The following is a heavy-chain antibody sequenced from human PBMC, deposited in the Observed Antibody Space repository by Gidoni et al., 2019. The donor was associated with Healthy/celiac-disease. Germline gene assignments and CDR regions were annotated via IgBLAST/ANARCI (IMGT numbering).Heavy chain of an antibody. V-gene: IGHV3-23*01. D-gene: IGHD3-16*01. CDR1: GFTFSSYA. CDR2: ISGSGGST. Sequence: EVQLLESGGGLVQPGGSLRLSCAASGFTFSSYAMLWVRQAPGKGLEWVSAISGSGGSTYYADSVKGRFTISRDNSKNTLYLQMNSLRAEDTAVYYCAKMGGGPPLTNLRYYFDYWGQGTLVTVSS. CDR3: AKMGGGPPLTNLRYYFDY. J-gene: IGHJ4*02.